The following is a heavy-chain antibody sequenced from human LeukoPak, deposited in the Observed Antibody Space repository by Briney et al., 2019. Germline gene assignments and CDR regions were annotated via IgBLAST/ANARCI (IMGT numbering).Heavy chain of an antibody. D-gene: IGHD2-2*01. CDR2: INSDGSST. CDR1: GFTFSSYW. CDR3: ARDNIVVVPAAITNWFDP. Sequence: GGSLRLSCAASGFTFSSYWMSWVRQAPGKGLVWVSRINSDGSSTSYADSVKGRFTISRDNSKNTLYLQMNSLRAEDTAVYYCARDNIVVVPAAITNWFDPWGQGTLVTVSS. J-gene: IGHJ5*02. V-gene: IGHV3-74*01.